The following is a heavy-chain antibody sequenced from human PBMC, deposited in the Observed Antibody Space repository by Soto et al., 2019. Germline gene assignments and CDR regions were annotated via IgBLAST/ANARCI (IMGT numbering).Heavy chain of an antibody. Sequence: EVQLLESGGGLVQPGGYLRLYCAASGFTFSSYAMSWVRQAPGKGLEWVSAISGSGGSTYYAESVKCRFTISRDNSKNTLYLQMKSLKAEDTAVYYCAKDGVNMVRGAMYTEYYLDSWGQGNLVTVSS. J-gene: IGHJ4*02. CDR3: AKDGVNMVRGAMYTEYYLDS. CDR1: GFTFSSYA. CDR2: ISGSGGST. V-gene: IGHV3-23*01. D-gene: IGHD3-10*01.